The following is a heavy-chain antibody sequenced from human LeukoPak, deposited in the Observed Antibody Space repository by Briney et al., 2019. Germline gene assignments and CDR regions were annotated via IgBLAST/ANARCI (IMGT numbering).Heavy chain of an antibody. V-gene: IGHV5-10-1*01. CDR1: GYSFTSHW. J-gene: IGHJ4*02. Sequence: PGGSLRLSCKGSGYSFTSHWISWVRQMPGKGLEWVGRIAPSDSYTNYSPSFQGHVTISADKSINTAYLQWSSLKASDTAMYHCARHLRAYSSSWYFDYWGQGTLVTVSS. D-gene: IGHD6-13*01. CDR2: IAPSDSYT. CDR3: ARHLRAYSSSWYFDY.